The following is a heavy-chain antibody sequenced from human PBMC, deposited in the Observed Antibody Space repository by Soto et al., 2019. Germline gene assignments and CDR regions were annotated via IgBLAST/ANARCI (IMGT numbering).Heavy chain of an antibody. V-gene: IGHV3-23*01. CDR3: AKGFIVVVTAIRPDDNFDV. J-gene: IGHJ3*01. D-gene: IGHD2-21*02. Sequence: LRLSCAASGFTFNTYAMNWVRQAPGKGLEWVASISGSGGTTYYADSVKGRFTVSRDTSKNTLFLQMNSLSAEDTAVYYCAKGFIVVVTAIRPDDNFDVWGQGTMVTVSS. CDR2: ISGSGGTT. CDR1: GFTFNTYA.